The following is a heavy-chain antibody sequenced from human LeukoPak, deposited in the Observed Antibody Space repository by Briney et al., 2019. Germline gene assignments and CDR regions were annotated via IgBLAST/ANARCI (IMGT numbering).Heavy chain of an antibody. Sequence: GESLRISCKGSGYSFTSYWISWVRQMPGKGLEWMGRIDPSDSYTNYSPSFQGHVTISADKSISTAYPQWSSLKASDTAMYYCARQSAYYDSSGYHGDYWGQGTLVTVSS. CDR2: IDPSDSYT. V-gene: IGHV5-10-1*01. J-gene: IGHJ4*02. D-gene: IGHD3-22*01. CDR3: ARQSAYYDSSGYHGDY. CDR1: GYSFTSYW.